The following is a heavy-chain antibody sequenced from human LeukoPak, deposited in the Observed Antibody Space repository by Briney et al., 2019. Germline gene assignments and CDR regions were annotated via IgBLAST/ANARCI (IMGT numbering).Heavy chain of an antibody. Sequence: PGGSLRLSCAASGFTFSSYTMNWVRQAPGKGLEWVSSISSSTSHIYYADSVKGRFTISRDNAKNSLYLQMNSLRAEDTAVYYCARRLAVAGTYYFDYWGQGTLVTVSS. D-gene: IGHD6-19*01. CDR1: GFTFSSYT. J-gene: IGHJ4*02. V-gene: IGHV3-21*01. CDR3: ARRLAVAGTYYFDY. CDR2: ISSSTSHI.